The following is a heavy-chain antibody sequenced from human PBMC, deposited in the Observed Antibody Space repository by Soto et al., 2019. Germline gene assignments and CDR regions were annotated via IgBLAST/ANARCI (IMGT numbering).Heavy chain of an antibody. CDR3: ARDRLRATVTTGFDY. CDR2: IYYSGST. J-gene: IGHJ4*02. V-gene: IGHV4-31*03. Sequence: QVQLQESGPGLVKPSQTLSLTCTVSGGSISSGGYYWSWIRQHPGKGLGWIGYIYYSGSTYYNPSLKSRVTISVDTSKTQFSLKLSSVTAADTAVYYCARDRLRATVTTGFDYWGQGTLVTVSS. D-gene: IGHD4-17*01. CDR1: GGSISSGGYY.